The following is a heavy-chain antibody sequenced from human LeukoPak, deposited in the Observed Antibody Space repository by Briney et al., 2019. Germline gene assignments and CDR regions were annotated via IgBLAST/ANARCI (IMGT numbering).Heavy chain of an antibody. D-gene: IGHD6-19*01. J-gene: IGHJ4*02. CDR3: AKSSRYGTGWYGKIDY. CDR1: GFTFSSHA. V-gene: IGHV3-23*01. CDR2: ISDRGDNK. Sequence: GGSLRLSCAASGFTFSSHAMSWVRQAPGKGLEWVSAISDRGDNKQYTDSVKGRLTISRDDSKNTLYLQMNSLRADDTAVYYCAKSSRYGTGWYGKIDYWGQGTLVTVS.